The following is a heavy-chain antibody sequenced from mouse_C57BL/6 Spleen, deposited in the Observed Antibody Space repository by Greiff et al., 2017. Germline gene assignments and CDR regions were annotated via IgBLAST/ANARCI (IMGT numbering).Heavy chain of an antibody. CDR1: GFTFSDYY. V-gene: IGHV5-12*01. J-gene: IGHJ1*03. D-gene: IGHD2-3*01. CDR3: ARRRDGPYWYFDV. Sequence: EVQLVESGGGLVQPGGSLKLSCAASGFTFSDYYMYWVRQTPEKRLEWVAYISNGGGSTYYPDTVKGRFTISRDNAKNTLYLQMSRLKSEDTAMYYCARRRDGPYWYFDVWGTGTTVTVSS. CDR2: ISNGGGST.